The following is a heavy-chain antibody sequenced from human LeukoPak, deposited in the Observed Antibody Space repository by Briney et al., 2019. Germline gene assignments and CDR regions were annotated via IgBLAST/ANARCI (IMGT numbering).Heavy chain of an antibody. CDR3: AKDNVYYYYYYMDV. Sequence: GGSLRLSCAASGFTFGSYAMSWVRQAPGKGLEWVSAISGSGGSTYYADSVKGRFTISRDNSKNTLYLQMNSLRAEDTAVYYCAKDNVYYYYYYMDVWGKGTTVTVSS. CDR2: ISGSGGST. V-gene: IGHV3-23*01. CDR1: GFTFGSYA. J-gene: IGHJ6*03.